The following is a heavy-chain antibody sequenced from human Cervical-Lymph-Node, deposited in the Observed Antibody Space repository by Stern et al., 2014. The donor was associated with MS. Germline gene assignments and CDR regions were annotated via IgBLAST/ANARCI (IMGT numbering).Heavy chain of an antibody. V-gene: IGHV1-69*01. CDR3: ARGDVVEGATLQSYYFDY. Sequence: VQLEESGAEVKQPGSSLKVSCKAAGATFSNYAVIWGRQAPGQGLERLGGIVPIFGTAIYAQKFQGRVTISADESTSTAYMELSNLTSEDTAVYYCARGDVVEGATLQSYYFDYWGQGSLVTVSS. D-gene: IGHD2-15*01. CDR1: GATFSNYA. J-gene: IGHJ4*02. CDR2: IVPIFGTA.